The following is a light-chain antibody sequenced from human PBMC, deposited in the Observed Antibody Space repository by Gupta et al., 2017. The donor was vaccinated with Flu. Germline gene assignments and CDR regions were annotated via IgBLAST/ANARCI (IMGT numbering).Light chain of an antibody. V-gene: IGLV6-57*03. Sequence: FMLTQPHSVSESPGTTVPIACPRTSGSIATTYVQWYQQRPGSAPTTVIYEDNQRLSGVPDRCSGSIDSSATSASFTISGLKTEDEADYYCQSYDSSNRDVVFGGGTKLTVL. CDR3: QSYDSSNRDVV. CDR2: EDN. CDR1: SGSIATTY. J-gene: IGLJ2*01.